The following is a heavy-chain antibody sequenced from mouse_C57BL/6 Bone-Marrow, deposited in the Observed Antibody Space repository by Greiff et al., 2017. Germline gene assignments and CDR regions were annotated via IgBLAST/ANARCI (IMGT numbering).Heavy chain of an antibody. CDR2: INPNYGTT. J-gene: IGHJ4*01. CDR1: GYSFTDYN. V-gene: IGHV1-39*01. Sequence: EVKLMESGPELVKPGASEKISCKASGYSFTDYNMNWVKQSNGKSLEWIGVINPNYGTTSYNQKFKGKATLTVDQSSSTAYMQLNSLTSEDSAVYYCARGYDYDYAMDYWGQGTSVTVSS. CDR3: ARGYDYDYAMDY. D-gene: IGHD2-4*01.